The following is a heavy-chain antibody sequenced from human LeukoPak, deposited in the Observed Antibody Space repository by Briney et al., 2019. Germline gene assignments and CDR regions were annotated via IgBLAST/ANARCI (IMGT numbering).Heavy chain of an antibody. Sequence: PGGSLRLSCAASGFTFSSYSMNWVRQASGKGLEWVSSISSSSYIYYADSVKGRFTISRDNAKNSLYLQMNSLRAEDTAVYYCARDPVVVVVAATHAPPDYWGQGTLVTVSS. V-gene: IGHV3-21*01. CDR3: ARDPVVVVVAATHAPPDY. D-gene: IGHD2-15*01. J-gene: IGHJ4*02. CDR1: GFTFSSYS. CDR2: ISSSSYI.